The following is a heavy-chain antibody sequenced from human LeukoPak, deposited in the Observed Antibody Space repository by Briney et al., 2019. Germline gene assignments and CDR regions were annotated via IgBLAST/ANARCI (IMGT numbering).Heavy chain of an antibody. V-gene: IGHV3-21*01. CDR2: ISSSSSYI. CDR1: GFTFSSYS. CDR3: ARATVTTEEFDY. D-gene: IGHD4-17*01. Sequence: GGSLRLSCAASGFTFSSYSMNWVRQAPGKGLEWVSSISSSSSYIYYADSVKDGFTISRDNAKNSLYLQMNSLSVEDTAVYYCARATVTTEEFDYWGQGTLVTVSS. J-gene: IGHJ4*02.